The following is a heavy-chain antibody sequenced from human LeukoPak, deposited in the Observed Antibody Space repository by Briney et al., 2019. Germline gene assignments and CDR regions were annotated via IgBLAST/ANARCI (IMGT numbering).Heavy chain of an antibody. CDR3: ARGSSGWYVYFQQ. Sequence: EASVKVSCKASGYTFTDYYMHWVRQAPGQGLEWMGWINPNSGGTNYAQKFQGRVIMTRDTSISTAYMELSRLRSDDTAVYYCARGSSGWYVYFQQWGQGTLVTVSS. D-gene: IGHD6-19*01. CDR1: GYTFTDYY. J-gene: IGHJ1*01. V-gene: IGHV1-2*02. CDR2: INPNSGGT.